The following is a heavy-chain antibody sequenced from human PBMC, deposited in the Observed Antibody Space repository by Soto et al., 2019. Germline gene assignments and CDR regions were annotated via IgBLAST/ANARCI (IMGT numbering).Heavy chain of an antibody. CDR2: ISWDRDIT. D-gene: IGHD3-3*01. Sequence: EVQLVESGGGLVQPGGSLRLSCAASGFSLHDHAMHWVRQVPGRGLEWVSGISWDRDITGYGDSVNGRFTISRDNAKNSLYLQMNSLGLEDTAIYYCAKDDGGVWSAPRGGRYSYYGMDVWGQGTTVTVSS. V-gene: IGHV3-9*01. CDR3: AKDDGGVWSAPRGGRYSYYGMDV. CDR1: GFSLHDHA. J-gene: IGHJ6*02.